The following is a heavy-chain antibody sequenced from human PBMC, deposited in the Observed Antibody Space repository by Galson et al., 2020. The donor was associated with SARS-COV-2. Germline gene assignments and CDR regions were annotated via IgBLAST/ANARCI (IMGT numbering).Heavy chain of an antibody. CDR3: ARGSRRFDAFDI. Sequence: GESLKISCAASGFTFSSYSMNLVRQAPGKGLEWVSSISSSSSYIYYADSVKGRFTISSDNAKNSLYLQMNSLRGEDTAVYYCARGSRRFDAFDIWGQGTMVTVSS. CDR1: GFTFSSYS. J-gene: IGHJ3*02. CDR2: ISSSSSYI. V-gene: IGHV3-21*01.